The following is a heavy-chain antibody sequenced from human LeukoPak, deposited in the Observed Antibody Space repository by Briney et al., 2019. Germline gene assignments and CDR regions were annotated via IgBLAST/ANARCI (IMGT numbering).Heavy chain of an antibody. CDR1: GGSISSYY. V-gene: IGHV4-4*07. CDR3: ASDLYGSGSPQ. D-gene: IGHD3-10*01. CDR2: IYTSGST. Sequence: SETLSLTCAVSGGSISSYYWSWIRQPAGKGLEWIGRIYTSGSTNYNPSLKSRVTISVDKSKNQFSLKLSSVTAADTAVYYCASDLYGSGSPQWGRGTLVTVSS. J-gene: IGHJ4*02.